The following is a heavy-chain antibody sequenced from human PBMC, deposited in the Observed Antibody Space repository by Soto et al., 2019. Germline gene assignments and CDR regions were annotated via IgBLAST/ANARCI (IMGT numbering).Heavy chain of an antibody. CDR2: ISYAGSYK. J-gene: IGHJ4*02. CDR3: ARGAGIAVTSTSFDC. CDR1: GFTFSSYS. V-gene: IGHV3-30-3*01. D-gene: IGHD6-19*01. Sequence: QVHLVESGGGVVQPGRSLRLSCAASGFTFSSYSMHWVRQAPGKGLEWVAVISYAGSYKKKANSVKGRFTISRDNSRNTLYLQMNSLRADDTAVYYCARGAGIAVTSTSFDCWGQGTLVTVSS.